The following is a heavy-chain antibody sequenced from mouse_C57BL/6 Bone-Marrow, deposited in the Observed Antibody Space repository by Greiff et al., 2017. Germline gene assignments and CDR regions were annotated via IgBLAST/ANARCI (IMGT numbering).Heavy chain of an antibody. D-gene: IGHD1-1*01. CDR3: ATDYYGSSLYAMDY. J-gene: IGHJ4*01. Sequence: VQLQQPGAELVKPGASVKMSCKASGYTFTSYWITWVKQRPGQGLEWIGDIYPGSGSTNYNEKFKSKATLTVDTTSSTAYMQLSSLTSEDSAVYYCATDYYGSSLYAMDYWGQGTSVTVSS. CDR2: IYPGSGST. CDR1: GYTFTSYW. V-gene: IGHV1-55*01.